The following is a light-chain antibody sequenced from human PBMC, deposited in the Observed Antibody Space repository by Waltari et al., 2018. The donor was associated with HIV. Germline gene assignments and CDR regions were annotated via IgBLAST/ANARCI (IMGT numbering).Light chain of an antibody. CDR1: TRDVGGYNY. J-gene: IGLJ1*01. Sequence: QSALTQPPSASGSPGQSVTISCHGPTRDVGGYNYVSWYQQHPGKAPKLMIYEVSKRPSGVPDRFSGSKSGNTASLTVSGLQAEDEADYYCSSYAGSNNFVFGTGTKVTVL. V-gene: IGLV2-8*01. CDR3: SSYAGSNNFV. CDR2: EVS.